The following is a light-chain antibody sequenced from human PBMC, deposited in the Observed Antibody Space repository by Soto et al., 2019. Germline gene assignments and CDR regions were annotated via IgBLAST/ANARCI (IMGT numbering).Light chain of an antibody. CDR2: GIS. CDR3: QQYVTSSPRT. Sequence: EIVLTQSPCTMSLSPGERAILSCRASHTISSSYLAWYQQKPGQAPRLLMYGISRRATGIPDRFSGSGSGTDFTLTITRLEPEDFAVYYCQQYVTSSPRTFGQGTKVEIK. V-gene: IGKV3-20*01. J-gene: IGKJ1*01. CDR1: HTISSSY.